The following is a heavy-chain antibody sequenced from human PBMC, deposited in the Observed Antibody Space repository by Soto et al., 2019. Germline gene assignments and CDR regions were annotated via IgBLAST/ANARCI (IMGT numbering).Heavy chain of an antibody. CDR2: ISTSGSTV. V-gene: IGHV3-48*03. J-gene: IGHJ4*02. Sequence: GGSLRLSCAASRFTFSTYEMNWVRQAPGKGLEWVSYISTSGSTVYYADSVKGRFTISRDNTRNSLYLQMNSLRADDTAVYYCGKERRGRGWFVCNYWGQGIVVTVSS. CDR3: GKERRGRGWFVCNY. CDR1: RFTFSTYE. D-gene: IGHD6-19*01.